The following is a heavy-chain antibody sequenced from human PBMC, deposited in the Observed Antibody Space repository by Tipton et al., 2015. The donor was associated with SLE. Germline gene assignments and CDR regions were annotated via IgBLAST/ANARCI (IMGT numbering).Heavy chain of an antibody. CDR3: ARGRSYDFWNFHH. D-gene: IGHD3-3*01. J-gene: IGHJ1*01. CDR1: GGSISRYY. Sequence: TLSLTCTVSGGSISRYYWSWIRQPPGQRLEWIGYIHYSGSTKYSPSLKSRVTMSVDTSKNQFSLKLSSVTAADTAVYYCARGRSYDFWNFHHWGQGTLVTVSS. V-gene: IGHV4-59*01. CDR2: IHYSGST.